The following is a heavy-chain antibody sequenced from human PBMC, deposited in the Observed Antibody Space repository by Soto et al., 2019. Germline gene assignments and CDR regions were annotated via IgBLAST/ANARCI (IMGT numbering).Heavy chain of an antibody. V-gene: IGHV3-30*18. D-gene: IGHD3-3*01. CDR3: AKSNYDFWTGYPTTYYFDY. CDR2: ISYDGSNK. Sequence: PGGSLRLSCAASGFTFSSYGMHWVRQAPGKGLEWVAVISYDGSNKYYADSVKGRFTISRDNSKNTLYLQMNSLRAEDTAVYYCAKSNYDFWTGYPTTYYFDYWGEVTMVTVYS. CDR1: GFTFSSYG. J-gene: IGHJ4*02.